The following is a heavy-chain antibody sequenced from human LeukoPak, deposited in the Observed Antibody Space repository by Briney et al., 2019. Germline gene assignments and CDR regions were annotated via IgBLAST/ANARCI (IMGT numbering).Heavy chain of an antibody. CDR1: GGSISSGSYY. J-gene: IGHJ4*02. CDR2: IYTSGST. Sequence: SQTLSLTCTVSGGSISSGSYYWSWIRQPAGKGLEWIGRIYTSGSTNYNPSLKSRVTISVDTSKNQSSLKLSSVTAADTAVYYCARAYYYDSSGPYRDYYFDYWGQGTLVTVSS. CDR3: ARAYYYDSSGPYRDYYFDY. D-gene: IGHD3-22*01. V-gene: IGHV4-61*02.